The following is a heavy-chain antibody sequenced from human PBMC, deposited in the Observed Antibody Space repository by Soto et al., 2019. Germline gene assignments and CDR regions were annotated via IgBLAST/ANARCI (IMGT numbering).Heavy chain of an antibody. CDR3: ARCIGYHDSTGYYYHYYYYGIDV. CDR2: IYYSGGT. J-gene: IGHJ6*02. D-gene: IGHD3-22*01. V-gene: IGHV4-31*03. CDR1: GGSISSGGYY. Sequence: PPETLSLTCPVSGGSISSGGYYWRWIRQHPGKGLEWIGYIYYSGGTYYTPSLKSRVTIXXDSSKNQFSLKPRYVRPADTAGYDCARCIGYHDSTGYYYHYYYYGIDVGGRETPLTVSS.